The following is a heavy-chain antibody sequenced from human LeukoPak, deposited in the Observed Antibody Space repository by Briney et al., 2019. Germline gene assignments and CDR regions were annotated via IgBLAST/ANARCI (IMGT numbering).Heavy chain of an antibody. CDR1: GFTFSGYS. V-gene: IGHV3-21*04. D-gene: IGHD5-24*01. Sequence: GGSLRLSCAASGFTFSGYSMNWVRQAPGKGLEWVSSISSSSSYIYYADSVKGRFTISRDNAKNSLYLQMNSLRAEDTALYYCVKGPGMATVKRYLDYWGQGTLVTVSS. CDR2: ISSSSSYI. CDR3: VKGPGMATVKRYLDY. J-gene: IGHJ4*02.